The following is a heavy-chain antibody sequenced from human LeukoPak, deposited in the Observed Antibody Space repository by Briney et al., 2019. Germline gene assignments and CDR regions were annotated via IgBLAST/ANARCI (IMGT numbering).Heavy chain of an antibody. Sequence: SGGSLRLSCAASGFTFSGCAMSWVRQAPGKGLEWVSGISGSDGSTYYADSVKGRFTISRDNSKNTLYLQMNSLRAEDTAVYYCAKDQWHWLGGLFDYWGQGTLVTVSS. J-gene: IGHJ4*02. D-gene: IGHD6-19*01. V-gene: IGHV3-23*01. CDR3: AKDQWHWLGGLFDY. CDR1: GFTFSGCA. CDR2: ISGSDGST.